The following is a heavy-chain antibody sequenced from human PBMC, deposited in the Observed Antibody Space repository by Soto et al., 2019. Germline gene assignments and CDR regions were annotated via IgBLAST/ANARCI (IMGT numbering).Heavy chain of an antibody. CDR3: ARGGYYDIWTGSLPPFDH. CDR2: IIPIFSTA. D-gene: IGHD3-9*01. J-gene: IGHJ4*02. V-gene: IGHV1-69*12. CDR1: GGTFSSYA. Sequence: QVQLVQSGAEVKKPGSSVKVSCKASGGTFSSYAISWVRQAPGQGLEWMGGIIPIFSTAKYAQKFQGRVTXXAXXSTSTGDMELSSVRSDDTAVYYCARGGYYDIWTGSLPPFDHWGQGTLVTVSS.